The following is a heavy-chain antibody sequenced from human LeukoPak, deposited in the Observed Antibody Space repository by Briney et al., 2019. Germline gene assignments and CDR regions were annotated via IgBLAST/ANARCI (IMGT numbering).Heavy chain of an antibody. Sequence: APVKVSCKASGYTFTSYDINWVRQATGQGLEWMGWMNPNSGNTGYAQKFQGRVTMTRNTSISTAYMELSSLRSEDTAVYYCAVYDSSGYYYSNDAFDIWGQGTMVTVSS. CDR2: MNPNSGNT. CDR3: AVYDSSGYYYSNDAFDI. D-gene: IGHD3-22*01. J-gene: IGHJ3*02. V-gene: IGHV1-8*01. CDR1: GYTFTSYD.